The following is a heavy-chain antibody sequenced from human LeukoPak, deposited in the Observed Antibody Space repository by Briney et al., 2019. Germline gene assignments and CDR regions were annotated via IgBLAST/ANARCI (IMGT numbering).Heavy chain of an antibody. V-gene: IGHV3-15*01. J-gene: IGHJ4*02. CDR3: TAGGGGTYSSDF. Sequence: ETLSLTCTVSGGSISSYYWSWIRQPPGKGLEWVGRCKSNADGGTSDYAAPGQGRFTISRDDSKKTLFLQMTSLEVEDTAVYFCTAGGGGTYSSDFWGQGTLVTVAS. CDR1: GGSISSYY. CDR2: CKSNADGGTS. D-gene: IGHD3-16*01.